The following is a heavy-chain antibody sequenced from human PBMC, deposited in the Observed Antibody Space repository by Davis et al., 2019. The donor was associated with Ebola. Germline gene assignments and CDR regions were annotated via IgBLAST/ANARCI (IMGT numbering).Heavy chain of an antibody. Sequence: SQTLSLTCAVYGGSFSGYYWSWIRQPPGKGLEWIGEINHSGSTNYNPSLKSRVTISVDTSKNQFSLKLSSVTAADTAVYYCARPVALYSSSWYWFDPWGQGTLVTVSS. V-gene: IGHV4-34*01. J-gene: IGHJ5*02. CDR1: GGSFSGYY. CDR3: ARPVALYSSSWYWFDP. CDR2: INHSGST. D-gene: IGHD6-13*01.